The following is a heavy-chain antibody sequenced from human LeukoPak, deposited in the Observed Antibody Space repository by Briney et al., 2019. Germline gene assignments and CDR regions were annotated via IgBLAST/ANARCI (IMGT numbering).Heavy chain of an antibody. CDR1: GGSFSGYY. J-gene: IGHJ4*02. V-gene: IGHV4-34*01. Sequence: SETLSLTCAVYGGSFSGYYWSWIRQPPGEGLEWIGEINHSGSTNYNPSLKSRVTISVDTSKNQLSLKLSSVTAADTAVYYCASTLALGYWGQGTLVTVSS. CDR2: INHSGST. CDR3: ASTLALGY.